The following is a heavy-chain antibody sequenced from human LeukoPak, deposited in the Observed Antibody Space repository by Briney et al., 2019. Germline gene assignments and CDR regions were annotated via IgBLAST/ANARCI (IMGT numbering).Heavy chain of an antibody. CDR2: IIPIFGTA. Sequence: ASVKVSCKASGGTFSSYAISWVRQAPGQGLEWMGGIIPIFGTANYAQKFQGRVTITADESTSTAYMELSSLRSEDTAVYYCASSRGSSSFPTYYYYGMDVWGQGTTVTVSS. CDR3: ASSRGSSSFPTYYYYGMDV. V-gene: IGHV1-69*13. CDR1: GGTFSSYA. J-gene: IGHJ6*02. D-gene: IGHD6-13*01.